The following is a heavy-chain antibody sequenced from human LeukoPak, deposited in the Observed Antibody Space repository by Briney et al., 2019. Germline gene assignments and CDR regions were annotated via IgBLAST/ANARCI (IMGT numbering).Heavy chain of an antibody. D-gene: IGHD2-15*01. J-gene: IGHJ5*02. CDR1: GGSISSYY. Sequence: SETLSLTCTVSGGSISSYYWSWIRQHPGKGLEWIGYIYYSGSTYYNPSLKSRVTISVDTSKNQFSLKLSSVTAADTAVYYCARAVVADNWFDPWGQGTLVTVSS. CDR2: IYYSGST. V-gene: IGHV4-59*06. CDR3: ARAVVADNWFDP.